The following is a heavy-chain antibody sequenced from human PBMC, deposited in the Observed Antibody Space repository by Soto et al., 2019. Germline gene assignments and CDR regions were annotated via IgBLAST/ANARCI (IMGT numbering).Heavy chain of an antibody. J-gene: IGHJ5*02. CDR3: AKGRSMAVPEGS. CDR1: GFIFTNYG. V-gene: IGHV1-18*01. D-gene: IGHD6-19*01. CDR2: VSAANGYA. Sequence: QVQLVQSGPEMKKPGASVKVSCKGSGFIFTNYGFNWVRQAPGQGLEWVGWVSAANGYARYAQKFRERLIMTTHSGTITAYMELRRLGPDDTALYYCAKGRSMAVPEGSWGQGTLVTVSS.